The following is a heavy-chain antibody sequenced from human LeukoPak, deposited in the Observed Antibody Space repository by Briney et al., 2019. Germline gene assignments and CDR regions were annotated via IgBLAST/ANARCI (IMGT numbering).Heavy chain of an antibody. CDR1: GFTSSSCA. V-gene: IGHV3-23*01. J-gene: IGHJ4*02. CDR3: AKVSVIVWLRLRGYYFDY. D-gene: IGHD5-12*01. CDR2: ISGSGGST. Sequence: PGGSLRLSCAASGFTSSSCAMSWVRQAPGKGLEWVSAISGSGGSTYYADSVKGRFTISRDNSKNTLYLQMNSLRAEDTAVYYCAKVSVIVWLRLRGYYFDYWGQGTLVTVSS.